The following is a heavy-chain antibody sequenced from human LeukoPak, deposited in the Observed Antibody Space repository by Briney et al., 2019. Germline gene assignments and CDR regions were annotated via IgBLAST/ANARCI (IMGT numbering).Heavy chain of an antibody. CDR2: ISSSRSTT. Sequence: GGSLRLSCAVSGFTFSNSGMNWVRQAPGKGLEWVSYISSSRSTTYYADSVKGRFTISRDNAKNSLYLQMNSLRAEDTAVYYCAREAPVPSYFDYWGQGTLVTVSS. CDR3: AREAPVPSYFDY. V-gene: IGHV3-48*01. J-gene: IGHJ4*02. CDR1: GFTFSNSG.